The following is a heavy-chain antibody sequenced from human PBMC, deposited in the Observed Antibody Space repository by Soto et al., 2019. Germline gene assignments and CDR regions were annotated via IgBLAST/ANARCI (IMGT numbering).Heavy chain of an antibody. CDR1: GGTFSSYA. CDR2: IIPIFGTA. V-gene: IGHV1-69*01. Sequence: QVQLVQSGAEVKKPGSSVKVSCKASGGTFSSYAISWVRQAPGQGLEWMGGIIPIFGTANYAQKFQGRVTITADESTSTAYMELSSLRSEDTAVYCCARAAAGTDNKYYYYGMDVWGQGTTVTVSS. CDR3: ARAAAGTDNKYYYYGMDV. D-gene: IGHD6-13*01. J-gene: IGHJ6*02.